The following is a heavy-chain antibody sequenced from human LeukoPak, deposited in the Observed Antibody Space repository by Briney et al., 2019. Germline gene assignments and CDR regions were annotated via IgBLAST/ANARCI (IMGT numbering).Heavy chain of an antibody. D-gene: IGHD1-26*01. CDR2: IYYSGRT. J-gene: IGHJ4*02. CDR3: AREARYYFDY. V-gene: IGHV4-59*01. Sequence: PSETLSLTCTVSGGSISSYYWSWIRQPPGKGLEWIGYIYYSGRTNYNPSLKSRVTISVDTSKNQFSLKLSSVTAADTAVYYCAREARYYFDYWGQGTLVTVSS. CDR1: GGSISSYY.